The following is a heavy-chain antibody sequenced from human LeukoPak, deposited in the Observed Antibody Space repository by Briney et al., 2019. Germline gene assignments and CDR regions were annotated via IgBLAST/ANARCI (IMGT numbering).Heavy chain of an antibody. CDR2: ISYDGSNK. J-gene: IGHJ5*02. CDR3: ARASSGWYNQP. V-gene: IGHV3-30*04. Sequence: PGGSLRLSCAASGFTFSSYAMHWVRQAPGKGLEWVAVISYDGSNKYYADSVKGRFTISRDNAKNTLYLQMNSLRAEDTAVYYCARASSGWYNQPWGQGTLVTVPS. CDR1: GFTFSSYA. D-gene: IGHD6-19*01.